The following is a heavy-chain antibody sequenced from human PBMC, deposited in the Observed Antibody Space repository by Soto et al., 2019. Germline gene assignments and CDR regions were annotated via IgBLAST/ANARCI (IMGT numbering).Heavy chain of an antibody. V-gene: IGHV3-21*01. D-gene: IGHD4-17*01. Sequence: ESLQLSCAASGFTFSSYSMNWVRQAPGKGLEWVSSISSSSSYIYYADSVKGRFTISRDNAKNSLYLQMNSLRAEDTAVYYCARDSYGDYGWFDPWGQGTLVTVSS. J-gene: IGHJ5*02. CDR3: ARDSYGDYGWFDP. CDR1: GFTFSSYS. CDR2: ISSSSSYI.